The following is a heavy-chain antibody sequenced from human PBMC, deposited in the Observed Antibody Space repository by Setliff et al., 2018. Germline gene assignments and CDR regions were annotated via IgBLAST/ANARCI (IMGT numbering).Heavy chain of an antibody. J-gene: IGHJ4*02. D-gene: IGHD3-3*01. Sequence: KTSETLSLTCTVSGGSISSSRHCWGWIRQPPGKGLEWIGTIYYSGSTYYNPSLKSRVTISVDTSKNQFSLKLSSVTAADTAVYYCARERMYYNFWSGYSDYWGQGTLVTVSS. CDR2: IYYSGST. V-gene: IGHV4-39*07. CDR3: ARERMYYNFWSGYSDY. CDR1: GGSISSSRHC.